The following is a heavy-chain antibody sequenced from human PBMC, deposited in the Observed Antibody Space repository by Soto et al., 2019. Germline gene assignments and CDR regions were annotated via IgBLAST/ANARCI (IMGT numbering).Heavy chain of an antibody. Sequence: VGSLRLSCAASGFTFSSYAMHWVRQAPGKGLEWVAVISYDGSNKYYADSVKGRFTISRDNSKNTLYLQMNGLRAEDTAVYYCAREYATLFDYWGQRTLVTVSS. D-gene: IGHD2-8*01. J-gene: IGHJ4*02. CDR1: GFTFSSYA. V-gene: IGHV3-30-3*01. CDR3: AREYATLFDY. CDR2: ISYDGSNK.